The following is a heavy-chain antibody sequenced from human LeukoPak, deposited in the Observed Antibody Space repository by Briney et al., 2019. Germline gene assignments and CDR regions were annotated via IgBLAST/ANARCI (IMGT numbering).Heavy chain of an antibody. V-gene: IGHV3-7*01. CDR2: IKQDGSET. CDR3: ASIREG. Sequence: GRPLRLSCAASGFAISKDWMTWVRQAPGKGLEWLATIKQDGSETKYVDSVKGRFTISRDNAKNSLYLQMNSLRVEDTAIYYCASIREGWGQGTLVTVSS. CDR1: GFAISKDW. D-gene: IGHD5-24*01. J-gene: IGHJ1*01.